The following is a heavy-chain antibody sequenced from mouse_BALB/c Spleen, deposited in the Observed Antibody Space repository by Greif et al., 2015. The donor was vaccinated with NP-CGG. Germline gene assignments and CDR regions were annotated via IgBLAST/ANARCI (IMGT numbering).Heavy chain of an antibody. J-gene: IGHJ3*01. V-gene: IGHV5-6-4*01. CDR3: TRDDDGYLLAY. D-gene: IGHD2-3*01. CDR1: GFTFSSYT. Sequence: DVMLVESGGGLVKPGGSLKLSCAASGFTFSSYTMSWVRQTPEKRLEWVATISSGGSYTYYPDSVTGRFTISRDNAKNSLYLQMSSLKSEDTAMYYCTRDDDGYLLAYWDQGTLVTVSA. CDR2: ISSGGSYT.